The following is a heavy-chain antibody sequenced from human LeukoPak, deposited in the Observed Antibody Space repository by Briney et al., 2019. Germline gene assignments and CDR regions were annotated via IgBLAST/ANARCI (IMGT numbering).Heavy chain of an antibody. J-gene: IGHJ4*02. CDR2: IYDSGST. CDR3: ARDYINYYGSGSYHTVFDY. CDR1: GGSISSSSYY. Sequence: SETLSLTCTVSGGSISSSSYYWGWIRQPPGKGLEWIGSIYDSGSTYYNPSLKSRVTISVDTSKNQFSLKLSPVTAADMAVYYCARDYINYYGSGSYHTVFDYWGQGTLVTVSS. V-gene: IGHV4-39*07. D-gene: IGHD3-10*01.